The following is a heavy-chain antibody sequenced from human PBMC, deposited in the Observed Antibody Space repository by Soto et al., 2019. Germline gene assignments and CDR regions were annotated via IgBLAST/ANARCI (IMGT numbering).Heavy chain of an antibody. CDR1: GGCISSGGYS. V-gene: IGHV4-30-2*01. CDR2: IYHSGST. J-gene: IGHJ5*02. CDR3: ARFYVWGSSFDP. Sequence: PSETLSLTCAVSGGCISSGGYSWSWIRQPPGKGLEWIGYIYHSGSTYYNPSLKSRVTISVDRSKNQFSLKLSSVTAADTAVYYCARFYVWGSSFDPWGQGTLVTVSS. D-gene: IGHD3-16*01.